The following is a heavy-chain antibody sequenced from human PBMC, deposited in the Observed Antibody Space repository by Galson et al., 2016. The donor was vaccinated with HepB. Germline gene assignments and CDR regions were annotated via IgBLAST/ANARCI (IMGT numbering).Heavy chain of an antibody. CDR3: ATSTGYRSGWGAFDI. V-gene: IGHV1-2*04. Sequence: SVKVSCKASGYTFTSYGIRWVRQAPGQGLEWMAWLSANSGATNYAQKFQGWVTMTRDTSISTAYMELTSLTSDATAIYYCATSTGYRSGWGAFDIWGQGTMVTVSS. D-gene: IGHD6-25*01. CDR1: GYTFTSYG. CDR2: LSANSGAT. J-gene: IGHJ3*02.